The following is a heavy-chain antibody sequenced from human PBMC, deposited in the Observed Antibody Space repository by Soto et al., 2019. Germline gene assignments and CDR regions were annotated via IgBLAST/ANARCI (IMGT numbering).Heavy chain of an antibody. D-gene: IGHD3-22*01. CDR2: MNPNSGNT. V-gene: IGHV1-8*01. J-gene: IGHJ4*02. Sequence: ASVKVSFKASGYTFTSYDINWVRQATGQGLEWMGWMNPNSGNTGYAQKFQGRVTMTRNTSISTAYMELSSLRSEDTAVYYCARAHYYDSSGYYPNFDYWGQRTLVTVSS. CDR1: GYTFTSYD. CDR3: ARAHYYDSSGYYPNFDY.